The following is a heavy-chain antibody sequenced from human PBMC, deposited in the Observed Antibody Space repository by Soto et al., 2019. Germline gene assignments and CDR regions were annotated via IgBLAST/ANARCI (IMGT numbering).Heavy chain of an antibody. CDR2: ISAYDGNT. CDR1: GYTFASFG. V-gene: IGHV1-18*01. CDR3: ARPLDYYYYAMDV. Sequence: QVQLVQSGAEVKKPGAAVKVSCKASGYTFASFGVNWVLQAPGQGLEWKGWISAYDGNTNYAQRFQGRVTMTTDTSTTTAYMELTSLRSDDTAVYDGARPLDYYYYAMDVWGQGATVTVSS. J-gene: IGHJ6*02.